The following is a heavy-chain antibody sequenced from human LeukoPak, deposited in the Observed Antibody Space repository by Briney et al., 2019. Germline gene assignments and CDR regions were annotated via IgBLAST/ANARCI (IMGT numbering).Heavy chain of an antibody. J-gene: IGHJ3*02. CDR1: GGSFSTYY. CDR3: ARLANYDFWNGPYPHDAFDI. V-gene: IGHV4-59*08. D-gene: IGHD3-3*01. Sequence: PSETLSLTCTVSGGSFSTYYWSWIRQPPGTGLEWIGYIYYSGSTSYNPSLKSRVTISVDTSKNQFSLKLSSVTAADTAVYYCARLANYDFWNGPYPHDAFDIWGQGTMVTVSS. CDR2: IYYSGST.